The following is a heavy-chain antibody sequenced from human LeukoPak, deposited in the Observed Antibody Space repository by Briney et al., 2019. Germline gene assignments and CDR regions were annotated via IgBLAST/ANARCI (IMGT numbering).Heavy chain of an antibody. D-gene: IGHD2-15*01. CDR1: GGSISSYY. Sequence: PSETLSLTCTVSGGSISSYYWNWIRQPPGKGLEWIGYMYYTGSTNYNPSLKSRVTISVDTSKNQFSLKLSSVTAADTAVYYCARGYCSGGNCFYFDQWGQGTLVTVSS. CDR2: MYYTGST. V-gene: IGHV4-59*01. CDR3: ARGYCSGGNCFYFDQ. J-gene: IGHJ4*02.